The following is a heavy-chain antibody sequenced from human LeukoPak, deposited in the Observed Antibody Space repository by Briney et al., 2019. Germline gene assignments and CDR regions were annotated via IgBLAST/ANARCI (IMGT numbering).Heavy chain of an antibody. J-gene: IGHJ4*02. CDR3: ARGRYDSWSGLPYDY. CDR2: INHSGST. CDR1: GGSFSGYY. Sequence: SETLSLTCAVYGGSFSGYYWSWIRQPPGKGLEWIGEINHSGSTNYNPSLKSRVTISVDTSKNQFSLKLSSVTAADTAVYYCARGRYDSWSGLPYDYWGQGTLVTVSS. D-gene: IGHD3-3*01. V-gene: IGHV4-34*01.